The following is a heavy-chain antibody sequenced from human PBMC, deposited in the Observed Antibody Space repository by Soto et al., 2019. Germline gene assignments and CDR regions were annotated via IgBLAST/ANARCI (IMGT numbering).Heavy chain of an antibody. D-gene: IGHD3-10*01. V-gene: IGHV4-4*03. CDR1: GGSVSSTNW. J-gene: IGHJ5*02. CDR2: IYHSGST. CDR3: ARSLRRPWFDP. Sequence: LRETLSLTCAVSGGSVSSTNWWSWVRQSPGKGLEWIGDIYHSGSTNYNPSLKSRVTTSVDTSKNQFSLKLSSVTAADTAVYYCARSLRRPWFDPWGQGTLVTVSS.